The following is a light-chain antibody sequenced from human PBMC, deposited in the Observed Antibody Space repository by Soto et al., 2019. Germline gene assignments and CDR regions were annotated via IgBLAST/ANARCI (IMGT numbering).Light chain of an antibody. Sequence: EIVLTQSPGTLSLSPGERATLSCRASQSVSDNHLAWYQQKPGQAPRPLIYGVSSRVTGIPDRFSGSGSGTDFTLTISRLEPEDFAVYYCQRYGRSPPLTFGPGTEVDIK. CDR2: GVS. V-gene: IGKV3-20*01. J-gene: IGKJ3*01. CDR1: QSVSDNH. CDR3: QRYGRSPPLT.